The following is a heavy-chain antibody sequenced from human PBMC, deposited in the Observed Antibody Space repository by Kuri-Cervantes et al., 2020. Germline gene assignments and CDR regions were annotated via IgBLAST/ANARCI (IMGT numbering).Heavy chain of an antibody. Sequence: GGSLRLSCAASGFTFSSYDMHWVRQATGKGLEWVSAIGTAGDTYYPGSVKGQFTISRDNSKNTLYLQMDSLRAEDTALYYCVKVYWGVRTFDYWGQGTLVTVSS. D-gene: IGHD1-26*01. CDR1: GFTFSSYD. CDR2: IGTAGDT. V-gene: IGHV3-13*01. CDR3: VKVYWGVRTFDY. J-gene: IGHJ4*02.